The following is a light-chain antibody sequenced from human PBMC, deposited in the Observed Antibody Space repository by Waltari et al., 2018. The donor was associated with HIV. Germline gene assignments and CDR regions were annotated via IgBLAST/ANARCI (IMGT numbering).Light chain of an antibody. CDR2: NTN. J-gene: IGLJ2*01. V-gene: IGLV7-46*01. Sequence: QAVVTQEASLTVSPGGTVTLTCGSSSGSVTSGHYPFWFQQKPGQGPRTLISNTNTKHSLTPARFSGSLLGGKAALTLSGAQPEDEANYYCLISDNGHVIFGGGTKLTVL. CDR3: LISDNGHVI. CDR1: SGSVTSGHY.